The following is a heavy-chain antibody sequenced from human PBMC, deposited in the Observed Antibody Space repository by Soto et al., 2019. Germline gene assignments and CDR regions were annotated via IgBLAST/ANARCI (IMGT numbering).Heavy chain of an antibody. CDR1: GFTFGGYA. CDR2: IRSKAYGGTT. D-gene: IGHD1-26*01. CDR3: TRVEGVGAIDWEGGSHFDY. Sequence: GGSVRLSCTASGFTFGGYAMSWFRQAPGKGLEWVGFIRSKAYGGTTEYAASVKGRFTISRDDSKSIAYLQMNSLKTEDTAVYYCTRVEGVGAIDWEGGSHFDYWGQGTLVTVSS. V-gene: IGHV3-49*03. J-gene: IGHJ4*02.